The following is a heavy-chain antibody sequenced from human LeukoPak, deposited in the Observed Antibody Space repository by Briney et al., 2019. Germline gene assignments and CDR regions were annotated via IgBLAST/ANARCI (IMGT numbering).Heavy chain of an antibody. CDR1: GGSIDNYF. V-gene: IGHV4-59*12. CDR2: IYYSGRT. J-gene: IGHJ5*02. CDR3: ARRYDYVWGSYRYTGPNWFDP. D-gene: IGHD3-16*02. Sequence: SETLSLTCTVSGGSIDNYFWSWIRQPPGKGHEWIGYIYYSGRTNYNPSLESRVTISVDTSKNQFSLKLSSVTAADTAVYYCARRYDYVWGSYRYTGPNWFDPWGQGTLVTVSS.